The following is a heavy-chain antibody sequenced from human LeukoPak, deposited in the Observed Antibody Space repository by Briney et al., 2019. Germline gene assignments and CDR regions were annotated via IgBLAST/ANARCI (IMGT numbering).Heavy chain of an antibody. V-gene: IGHV3-23*01. CDR2: LRGNGGST. CDR1: GFTFSSYA. Sequence: PGGSLRLSCAASGFTFSSYAMSWVRQAPGKGLEWVSSLRGNGGSTEYVDSVRGRFVISRDNSRNTLYLQMNSLRAEDTVVYYCAKSVTAAGTYAFDIWGQGTVVTVSS. CDR3: AKSVTAAGTYAFDI. J-gene: IGHJ3*02. D-gene: IGHD6-13*01.